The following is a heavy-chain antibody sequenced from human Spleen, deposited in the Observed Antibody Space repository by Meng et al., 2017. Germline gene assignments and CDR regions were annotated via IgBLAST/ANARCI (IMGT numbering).Heavy chain of an antibody. J-gene: IGHJ4*02. CDR2: INPSGGHT. Sequence: QVQLVQSGTEVKKPGASVKVSCKASGYSLTNYYIHWVRQAPGQGLEWMGMINPSGGHTSYTQKFQGRVTMTRDTSISTAYMELSSLGFDDTAVYYCAKALGWGSSPDYWGQGILVTVSS. V-gene: IGHV1-46*01. D-gene: IGHD2-21*01. CDR1: GYSLTNYY. CDR3: AKALGWGSSPDY.